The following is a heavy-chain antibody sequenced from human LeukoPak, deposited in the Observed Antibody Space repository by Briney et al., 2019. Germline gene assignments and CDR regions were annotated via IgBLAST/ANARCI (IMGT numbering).Heavy chain of an antibody. CDR2: INPDSGGT. CDR3: ARDLAPSGPDDAFDI. J-gene: IGHJ3*02. Sequence: ASVKVSCKASGYTFTGYYMHWVRQAPGQGLEWMGWINPDSGGTNYAQKFQGRVTMTRDTSISTAYMELSRLRSDDTAVYYCARDLAPSGPDDAFDIWGQGTMVTVSS. CDR1: GYTFTGYY. D-gene: IGHD2-15*01. V-gene: IGHV1-2*02.